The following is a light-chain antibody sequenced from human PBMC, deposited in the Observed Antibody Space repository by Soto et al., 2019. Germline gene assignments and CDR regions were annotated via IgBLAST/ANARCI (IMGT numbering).Light chain of an antibody. J-gene: IGKJ1*01. CDR3: QHSYGTPRT. CDR1: QSISTY. CDR2: AVS. V-gene: IGKV1-39*01. Sequence: DIQMTQSPSSLSASVGDRVTITCGASQSISTYLNWYQHKPGKAPKVLIYAVSSLQSGVPSRFSGSGSGTDFTLTITSLQPEDSATYYCQHSYGTPRTFGQGTKVDIK.